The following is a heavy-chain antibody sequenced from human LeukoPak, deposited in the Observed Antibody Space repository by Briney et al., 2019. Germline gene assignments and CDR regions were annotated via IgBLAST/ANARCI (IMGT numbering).Heavy chain of an antibody. D-gene: IGHD3-3*01. V-gene: IGHV1-2*02. CDR3: ARARIGRFLGPFDI. CDR1: GYTFTDFF. CDR2: INPNSGGT. Sequence: GASVKVSCKTSGYTFTDFFMHWVRQATGQGLEWMGWINPNSGGTYSAQKFQGRVTMTRDTSISTAYMELYRLRSDDTAVYYCARARIGRFLGPFDIWGQGTMVTASS. J-gene: IGHJ3*02.